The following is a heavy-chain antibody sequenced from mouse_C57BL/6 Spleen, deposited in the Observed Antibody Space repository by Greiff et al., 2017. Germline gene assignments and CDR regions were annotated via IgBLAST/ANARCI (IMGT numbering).Heavy chain of an antibody. Sequence: QVQLQQSGPELVKPGASVKISCKASGYAFSSSWMNWVKQRPGKGLEWIGRIYPGDGDTNYNGKFKGKATLTADKSSSTAYMQLSSLTSEDSAVYFCARPYYGSSYADYWGPGTTLTVSS. J-gene: IGHJ2*01. CDR1: GYAFSSSW. V-gene: IGHV1-82*01. CDR3: ARPYYGSSYADY. D-gene: IGHD1-1*01. CDR2: IYPGDGDT.